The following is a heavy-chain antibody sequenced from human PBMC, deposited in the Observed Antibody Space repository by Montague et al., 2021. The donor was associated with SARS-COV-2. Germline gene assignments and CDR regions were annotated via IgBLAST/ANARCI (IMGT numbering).Heavy chain of an antibody. CDR3: ARIPVGSKYYFDF. CDR2: THYRPKRYN. D-gene: IGHD2-2*01. Sequence: CAISGDSVSSVIATRNWKRQTPSIRLQWLRRTHYRPKRYNDYAESVKSRITIDPDTSKHQFSLHLNSVTPEDTAVYYCARIPVGSKYYFDFWGQGTLVTVSS. CDR1: GDSVSSVIAT. J-gene: IGHJ4*02. V-gene: IGHV6-1*01.